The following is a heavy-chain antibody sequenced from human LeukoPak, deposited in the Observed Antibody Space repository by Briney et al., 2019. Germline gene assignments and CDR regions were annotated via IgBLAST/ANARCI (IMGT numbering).Heavy chain of an antibody. CDR3: ARIRSLESTYYDFRSGLHTGSAFDN. Sequence: ASVKVSCKASGYNFTDFYIHWVRQAPGQGLEWMGWINPNSGGTHYARKFRDRVTMTRDTSTSSDYMELSGLKSDDTAMYYCARIRSLESTYYDFRSGLHTGSAFDNWGQGTMVTVSS. J-gene: IGHJ3*02. V-gene: IGHV1-2*02. CDR1: GYNFTDFY. D-gene: IGHD3-3*01. CDR2: INPNSGGT.